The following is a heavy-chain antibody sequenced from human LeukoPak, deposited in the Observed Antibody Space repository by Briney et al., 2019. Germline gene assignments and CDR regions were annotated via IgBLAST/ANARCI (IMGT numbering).Heavy chain of an antibody. D-gene: IGHD2-21*02. CDR2: IKHDGSEK. Sequence: GGSLRLSCAASGFTFSTFWMSWVRQAPGKGLEWVANIKHDGSEKYYVDSVRGRFTISRDNGKNSLSLQMNILRAEDTAMYYCARGGRHKVTAAVSDHFGYWGQGTLVTVSS. J-gene: IGHJ4*02. V-gene: IGHV3-7*01. CDR3: ARGGRHKVTAAVSDHFGY. CDR1: GFTFSTFW.